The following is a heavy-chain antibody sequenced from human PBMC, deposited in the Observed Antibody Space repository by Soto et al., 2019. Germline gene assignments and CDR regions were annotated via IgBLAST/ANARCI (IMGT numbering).Heavy chain of an antibody. V-gene: IGHV3-23*01. J-gene: IGHJ4*02. CDR3: AKDGSCYDNPTESDF. CDR2: ISGSGLNT. D-gene: IGHD2-15*01. CDR1: GFIFSSYT. Sequence: EVQLLESGGGLVQPGGSLRLSCAASGFIFSSYTMTWVRQAPGKGLEWVASISGSGLNTYYADSVKGRFTISRDNSKNTLYLQLNSLRAEDTALYYCAKDGSCYDNPTESDFWGQGVLVAVSS.